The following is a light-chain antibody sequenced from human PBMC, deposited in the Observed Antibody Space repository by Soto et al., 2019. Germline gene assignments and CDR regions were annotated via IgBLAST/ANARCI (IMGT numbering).Light chain of an antibody. CDR1: QSISDW. Sequence: DIQMTQSPPTLSASVGERVTITCRASQSISDWLAWYQKKPEKAPKLLIYAASTLESRVPSRFSGTGSGTEFTLTISGLQPEDFATYYCQHYKTSSPAFGQGTEVEMK. J-gene: IGKJ1*01. V-gene: IGKV1-5*01. CDR3: QHYKTSSPA. CDR2: AAS.